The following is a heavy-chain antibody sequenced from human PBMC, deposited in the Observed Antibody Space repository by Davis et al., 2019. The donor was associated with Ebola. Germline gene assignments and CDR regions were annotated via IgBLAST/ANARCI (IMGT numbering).Heavy chain of an antibody. V-gene: IGHV3-21*01. J-gene: IGHJ4*02. Sequence: GESLKISCAASGFTFSRYSMSWVRQAPGKGLEWVSSISSSSSYIYYADSVKGRFTISRDNAKNSLYLQMNSLRAEDTAVYYCAREHDFWSGYYSYYFDYRGQGTLVTVSS. CDR3: AREHDFWSGYYSYYFDY. CDR2: ISSSSSYI. D-gene: IGHD3-3*01. CDR1: GFTFSRYS.